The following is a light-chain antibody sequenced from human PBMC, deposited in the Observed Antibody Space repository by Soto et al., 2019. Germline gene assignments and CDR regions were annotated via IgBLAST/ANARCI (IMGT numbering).Light chain of an antibody. CDR2: EGT. J-gene: IGLJ3*02. Sequence: QSALTQPASVSGSPGQSITISCTGTSSDVGSYNLVSWYQQYPGKAPRLKIYEGTKRPSGVSYRFSGSKSGNTASLTISGLRAEDEALYYCCSYAGTGSVVFGGGTKLTVL. CDR3: CSYAGTGSVV. CDR1: SSDVGSYNL. V-gene: IGLV2-23*01.